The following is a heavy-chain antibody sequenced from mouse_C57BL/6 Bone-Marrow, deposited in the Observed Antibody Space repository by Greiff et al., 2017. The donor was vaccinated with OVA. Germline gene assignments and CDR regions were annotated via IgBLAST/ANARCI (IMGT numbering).Heavy chain of an antibody. CDR3: ARSTASY. Sequence: EVHLVESGGGLVKPGGSLKLSCAASGFTFSDYGMHWVRQAPEKGLEWVAYISSGSSTIYYADTVKGRFTISRDNAKNTLFLQMTSLRSEDTAMYYCARSTASYWGQGTLVTVSA. V-gene: IGHV5-17*01. J-gene: IGHJ3*01. CDR1: GFTFSDYG. CDR2: ISSGSSTI. D-gene: IGHD3-2*01.